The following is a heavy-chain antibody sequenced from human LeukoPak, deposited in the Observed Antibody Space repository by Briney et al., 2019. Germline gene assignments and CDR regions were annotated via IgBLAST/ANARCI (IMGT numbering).Heavy chain of an antibody. CDR1: GFTFSSYA. Sequence: GGSLRLSCAASGFTFSSYAMSWVRQAPGKGLVWVSRINSDGSSTSYADSVKGRFTISRDNAKNTLYLQMNSLRAEDTAVYYCARGRAYYYDSSQANWFDPWGQGTLVTVSS. D-gene: IGHD3-22*01. CDR2: INSDGSST. V-gene: IGHV3-74*01. J-gene: IGHJ5*02. CDR3: ARGRAYYYDSSQANWFDP.